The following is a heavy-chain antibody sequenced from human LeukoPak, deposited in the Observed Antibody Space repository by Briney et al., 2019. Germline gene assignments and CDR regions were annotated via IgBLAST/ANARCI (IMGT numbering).Heavy chain of an antibody. Sequence: GGSLRLSCAASGFTFSNAWMSWVRQAPGKGLEWVGRIKSRTDGGTTDYAAPVKGRFTISRDDSKNTLYLQMNSLKTEDTAVYYCTTDLRYCSSTSCYMDDYWGQGTLVTVSS. J-gene: IGHJ4*02. CDR1: GFTFSNAW. CDR2: IKSRTDGGTT. CDR3: TTDLRYCSSTSCYMDDY. D-gene: IGHD2-2*02. V-gene: IGHV3-15*01.